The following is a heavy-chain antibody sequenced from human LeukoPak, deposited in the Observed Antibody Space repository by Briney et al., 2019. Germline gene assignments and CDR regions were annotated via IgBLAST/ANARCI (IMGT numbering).Heavy chain of an antibody. CDR3: AKVPYDSSGYYCWFDP. CDR2: ISSDGDTT. V-gene: IGHV3-23*01. Sequence: GGSLRLSCAASGFTFSNSPMSWVRQTPEKGLEWVSSISSDGDTTLYADSVKGRFTISRDNSKNTLYLQMNSLRAEDTAVYYCAKVPYDSSGYYCWFDPWGQGTLVTVSS. J-gene: IGHJ5*02. D-gene: IGHD3-22*01. CDR1: GFTFSNSP.